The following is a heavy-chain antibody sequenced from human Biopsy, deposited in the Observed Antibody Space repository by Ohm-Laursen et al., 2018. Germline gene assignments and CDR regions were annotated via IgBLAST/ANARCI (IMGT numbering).Heavy chain of an antibody. J-gene: IGHJ3*01. Sequence: GASVKVSCKASEDTFKRYAITWVRLVPGQGLEWMGDVLSYFQRPTYAPKFQDRVTLTTDRSTSTIYMELSGLRVDDTAVYFCARDLRAAVEGVVLKQWGHLDLWGQGT. V-gene: IGHV1-69*05. CDR3: ARDLRAAVEGVVLKQWGHLDL. CDR2: VLSYFQRP. CDR1: EDTFKRYA. D-gene: IGHD3-16*01.